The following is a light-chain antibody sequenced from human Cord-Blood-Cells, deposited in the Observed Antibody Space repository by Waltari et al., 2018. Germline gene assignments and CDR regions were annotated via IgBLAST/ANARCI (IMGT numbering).Light chain of an antibody. CDR3: QQGYSTPQ. V-gene: IGKV1-39*01. J-gene: IGKJ1*01. CDR1: QSISSY. CDR2: AAS. Sequence: DTQMTQSPSPLSASVGDRVTITCRASQSISSYLNWYQQKPGKAPKLLIYAASSLQSGVPSRFSGSGSGIDFTLTISSLQPEDFATYYCQQGYSTPQFGQGTKVEIK.